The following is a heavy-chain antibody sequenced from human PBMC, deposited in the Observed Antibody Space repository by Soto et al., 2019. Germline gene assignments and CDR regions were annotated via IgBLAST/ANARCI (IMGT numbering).Heavy chain of an antibody. Sequence: PSETLSLTCTVPGCSITSSSYYWGWIRQPPGKGLEWIGGIYYSGRSYYNPSLKSRVTMSVDTSKNQFSLTLNSVTAADAAVYYCARQRTTVVTQAYFDHWGQGTLVTVSS. CDR2: IYYSGRS. J-gene: IGHJ4*02. V-gene: IGHV4-39*01. CDR1: GCSITSSSYY. D-gene: IGHD4-17*01. CDR3: ARQRTTVVTQAYFDH.